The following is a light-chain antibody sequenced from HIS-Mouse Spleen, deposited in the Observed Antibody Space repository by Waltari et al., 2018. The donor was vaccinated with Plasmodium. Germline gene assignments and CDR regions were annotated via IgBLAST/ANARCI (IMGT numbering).Light chain of an antibody. CDR2: AAS. Sequence: ALRMTQSPPPFPAPTRDSVTITCRASQGISSYLAWYQQKPGKAPKLLIYAASTLQSGVPSRFSGSGSGTDFTLTISCLQSEDFATYYCQQYYSYPLTFGGGTKVEIK. CDR3: QQYYSYPLT. CDR1: QGISSY. J-gene: IGKJ4*01. V-gene: IGKV1-8*01.